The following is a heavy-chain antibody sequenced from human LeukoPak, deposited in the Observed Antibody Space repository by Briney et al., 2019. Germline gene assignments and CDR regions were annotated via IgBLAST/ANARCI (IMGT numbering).Heavy chain of an antibody. CDR2: INPSDSDT. Sequence: GESLKISCKGSGYSFTNYWIAWVRQMPGRGLEWMVIINPSDSDTRYSPSFQGQVTISADKSISTAYLQWSSLKASDSAMYYCARAWNFDYWGQGTLVAVSS. V-gene: IGHV5-51*01. CDR1: GYSFTNYW. D-gene: IGHD1-1*01. J-gene: IGHJ4*02. CDR3: ARAWNFDY.